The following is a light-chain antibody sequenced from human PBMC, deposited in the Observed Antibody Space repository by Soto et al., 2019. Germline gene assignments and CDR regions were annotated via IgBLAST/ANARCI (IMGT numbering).Light chain of an antibody. CDR3: QQYGASPPSWT. CDR1: QSVSSSY. CDR2: GAS. V-gene: IGKV3-20*01. Sequence: ETVLTQSPGTLSLSPGERATLSCRASQSVSSSYLAWYQQIPGQAPRLLIYGASSRATGIPDRFSGSGSGTDFTLTISRLEPEDFAVYYWQQYGASPPSWTFGQGTKVEIK. J-gene: IGKJ1*01.